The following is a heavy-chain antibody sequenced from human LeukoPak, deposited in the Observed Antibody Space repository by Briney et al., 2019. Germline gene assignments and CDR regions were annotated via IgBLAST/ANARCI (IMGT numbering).Heavy chain of an antibody. CDR1: GGSISSYY. D-gene: IGHD2-15*01. Sequence: SETLSLTCTVSGGSISSYYGSWIRQPPGKGLEWIGYIYYSGSTNYNPSLKSRVTMSVDTSKNQFSLKLSSVTAADTAVYYCARHRWLLPELPDYFDYWGQGTLVTVSS. J-gene: IGHJ4*02. V-gene: IGHV4-59*08. CDR2: IYYSGST. CDR3: ARHRWLLPELPDYFDY.